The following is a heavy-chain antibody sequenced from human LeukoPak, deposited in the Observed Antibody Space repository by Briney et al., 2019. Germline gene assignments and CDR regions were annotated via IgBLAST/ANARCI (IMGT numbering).Heavy chain of an antibody. CDR3: ARGRIAAAGTGPYYYGMDV. J-gene: IGHJ6*02. Sequence: SETLSLTCTVSGGSISSYYWSWIRQPPGKGLEWIGYIYYSGSTNYNPSLKSRVTISVDTSKNQFSLKLSSVTAADTAVYYCARGRIAAAGTGPYYYGMDVRGQGTTVTVSS. D-gene: IGHD6-13*01. CDR2: IYYSGST. CDR1: GGSISSYY. V-gene: IGHV4-59*01.